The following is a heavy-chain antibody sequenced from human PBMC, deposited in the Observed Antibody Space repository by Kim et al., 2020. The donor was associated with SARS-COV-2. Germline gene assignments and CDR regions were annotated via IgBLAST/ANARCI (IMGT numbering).Heavy chain of an antibody. J-gene: IGHJ6*02. CDR3: ARGQFGDGYNLYYYYYGMDV. D-gene: IGHD3-10*01. Sequence: ASVKVSCKASGYTFTSYDINWVRQATGQGLEWMGWMNPNSGNTGYAQKFQGRVTMTRNTSISTAYMELSSLRSEDTAVYYCARGQFGDGYNLYYYYYGMDVWGQGTTVTVSS. CDR2: MNPNSGNT. CDR1: GYTFTSYD. V-gene: IGHV1-8*01.